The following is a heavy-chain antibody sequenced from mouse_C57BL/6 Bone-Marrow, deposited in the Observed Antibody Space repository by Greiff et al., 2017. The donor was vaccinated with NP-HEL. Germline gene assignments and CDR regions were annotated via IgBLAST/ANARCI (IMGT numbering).Heavy chain of an antibody. V-gene: IGHV1-50*01. D-gene: IGHD1-1*01. Sequence: VQLQQPGAELVKPGASVKLSCKASGYTFTSYWMQWVKQRPGQGLEWIGEIDPSDSYTNYTQKFKGKATLTVDTSSSTAYMQLSSLTSEDSAVYYCARDCPYYYGSSYGFAYWGQGTLVTVSA. CDR1: GYTFTSYW. J-gene: IGHJ3*01. CDR2: IDPSDSYT. CDR3: ARDCPYYYGSSYGFAY.